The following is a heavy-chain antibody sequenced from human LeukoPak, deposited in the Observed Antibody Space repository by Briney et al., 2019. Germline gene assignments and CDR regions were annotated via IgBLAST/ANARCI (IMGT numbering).Heavy chain of an antibody. J-gene: IGHJ6*02. CDR1: GFTFSSYS. Sequence: GGSLRLSCAASGFTFSSYSMSWVRQAPGKGLEWVSYISSSSSTIYYADSVKGRFTISRDNAKNSLYLQMNSLRAEDTAVYYCARDNRVQYYYGMDVWGQGTTVTVSS. CDR3: ARDNRVQYYYGMDV. CDR2: ISSSSSTI. V-gene: IGHV3-48*04. D-gene: IGHD2/OR15-2a*01.